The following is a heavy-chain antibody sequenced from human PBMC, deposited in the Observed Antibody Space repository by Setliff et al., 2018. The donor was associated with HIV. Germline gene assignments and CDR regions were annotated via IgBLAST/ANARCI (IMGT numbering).Heavy chain of an antibody. CDR3: GRSGGWWGHSNPHPFYYYMDV. Sequence: ASVKVSCKGSGFTFTGYYMHWVRQAPGQGLEWMGWVNPEFGVASHTPKMEGRLTVDADKSRTTIYMVLSNLRFDDTAVYYCGRSGGWWGHSNPHPFYYYMDVWGKGTSVTVSS. CDR1: GFTFTGYY. J-gene: IGHJ6*03. D-gene: IGHD2-15*01. CDR2: VNPEFGVA. V-gene: IGHV1-2*02.